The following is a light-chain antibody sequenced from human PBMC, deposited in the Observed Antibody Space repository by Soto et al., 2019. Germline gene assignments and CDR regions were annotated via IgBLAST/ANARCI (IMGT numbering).Light chain of an antibody. Sequence: DIQMTQSPSTLSACVGDSVTITCRASQSISSWLAWYQQKPGKAPKLLIYDASSLESGVPSRFSGSGSGTEFTLTISSLQPDDFATYYCQQYNSYSPWTFGQGTKVDIK. CDR3: QQYNSYSPWT. V-gene: IGKV1-5*01. CDR1: QSISSW. CDR2: DAS. J-gene: IGKJ1*01.